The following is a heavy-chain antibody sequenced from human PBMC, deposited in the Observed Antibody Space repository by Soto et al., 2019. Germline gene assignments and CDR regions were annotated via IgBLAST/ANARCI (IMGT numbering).Heavy chain of an antibody. CDR3: AKSGYDYYYFYYMDV. D-gene: IGHD5-12*01. CDR2: ISGSGGST. J-gene: IGHJ6*03. Sequence: PGGSLRLSCAASGFTFSSYAMSWVRQAPGKGLEWVSAISGSGGSTYYADSVKGRFTISRDNSKNTLYLQMNSLRAEDTAVYYCAKSGYDYYYFYYMDVWGKVTTVAVSS. V-gene: IGHV3-23*01. CDR1: GFTFSSYA.